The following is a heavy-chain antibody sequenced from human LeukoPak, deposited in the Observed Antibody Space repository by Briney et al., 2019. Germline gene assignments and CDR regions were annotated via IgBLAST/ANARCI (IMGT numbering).Heavy chain of an antibody. CDR1: GITFSSYG. Sequence: PGRSLRLSCAASGITFSSYGMHWVRQAPGKGLEWVAFIRYDGSNKYYADSVKGRFTISRDNSKNTLYLQMNSLRAEDTAVYYCAKGRIAVGHYWGQGTLVTVSS. V-gene: IGHV3-30*02. J-gene: IGHJ4*02. CDR2: IRYDGSNK. D-gene: IGHD6-19*01. CDR3: AKGRIAVGHY.